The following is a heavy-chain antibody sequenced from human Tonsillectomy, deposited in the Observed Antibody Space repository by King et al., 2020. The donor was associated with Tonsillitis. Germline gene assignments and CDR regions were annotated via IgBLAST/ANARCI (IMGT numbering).Heavy chain of an antibody. D-gene: IGHD1-26*01. V-gene: IGHV3-23*04. CDR1: GFTFSNYA. Sequence: VQLVESGGGLVQPGGSLRLSCAASGFTFSNYAMSWVRQAPGKGLEWVSIISGSGGSTYYADSVKGRFTISRDNSKKTRYLQINSLRAEGTAAYYCAKEEGGSIVEAIDYWGQGTLVTVSS. CDR3: AKEEGGSIVEAIDY. J-gene: IGHJ4*02. CDR2: ISGSGGST.